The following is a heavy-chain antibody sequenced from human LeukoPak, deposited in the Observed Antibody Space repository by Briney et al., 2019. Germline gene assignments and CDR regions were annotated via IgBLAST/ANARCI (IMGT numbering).Heavy chain of an antibody. V-gene: IGHV3-53*04. CDR2: IYSGGST. D-gene: IGHD3-3*01. Sequence: PGGSLRLSCAASGFTVSSNCMSWVRQAPGKGLEWVSVIYSGGSTYYADSVKGRFTISRHNSKNTLYLQMNSLRAEDTAVYYCARANYDFWTYYFDYWGQGTLVTVSS. CDR3: ARANYDFWTYYFDY. J-gene: IGHJ4*02. CDR1: GFTVSSNC.